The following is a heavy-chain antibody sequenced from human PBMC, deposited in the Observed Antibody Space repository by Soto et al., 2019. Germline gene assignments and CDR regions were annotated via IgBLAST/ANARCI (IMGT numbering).Heavy chain of an antibody. D-gene: IGHD6-13*01. CDR2: ISAYNGNT. CDR3: ARDAPTIAAQDDY. Sequence: QVQLVQSGAEVKKPGASVKVSCKASGYTFTSYGISWVRQAPGQGLEWMGWISAYNGNTNYAQKLQGRVTMTRDTSTSTADMERRSLRADDTAVYYCARDAPTIAAQDDYWGQGTLVTVSS. CDR1: GYTFTSYG. V-gene: IGHV1-18*01. J-gene: IGHJ4*02.